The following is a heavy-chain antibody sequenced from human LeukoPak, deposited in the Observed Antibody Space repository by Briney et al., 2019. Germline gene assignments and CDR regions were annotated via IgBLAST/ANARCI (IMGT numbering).Heavy chain of an antibody. CDR2: ISYDGSSK. V-gene: IGHV3-30*18. CDR1: GFTFSSYG. J-gene: IGHJ4*02. CDR3: AKDSMVVAATPPDY. D-gene: IGHD2-15*01. Sequence: GGSLRLSCAASGFTFSSYGMHWVRQAPGKGLEWVAVISYDGSSKYYADSVKGRFTISRDNSKNTLYLQMNSLRAEDTAVYYCAKDSMVVAATPPDYWGQGTLVTVSS.